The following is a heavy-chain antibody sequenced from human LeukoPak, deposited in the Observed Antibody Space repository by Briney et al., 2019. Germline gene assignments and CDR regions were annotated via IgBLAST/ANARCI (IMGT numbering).Heavy chain of an antibody. CDR3: ARDQGSSWDGH. V-gene: IGHV3-30*03. CDR1: GFTFSSYG. D-gene: IGHD6-13*01. CDR2: ISYDGSNK. Sequence: GGSLRLSCAASGFTFSSYGMHWVRQAPGKGLEWVAVISYDGSNKYYADSVKGRFTISRDNAKNSLYLQMNSLRAEDTAVYYCARDQGSSWDGHWGQGTLVTVSS. J-gene: IGHJ4*02.